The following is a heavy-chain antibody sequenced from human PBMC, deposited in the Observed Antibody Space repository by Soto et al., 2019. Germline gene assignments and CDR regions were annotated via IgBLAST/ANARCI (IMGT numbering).Heavy chain of an antibody. J-gene: IGHJ6*02. D-gene: IGHD6-6*01. CDR1: GFSISTSGMC. CDR3: ARILLSSDYYGMDV. Sequence: SGPTLVNPTQTLTLTCTFSGFSISTSGMCVSWIRQPPGKALEWLARIDWDDDKYYSTSLKTRLTISKDTSKNQVVLTMTNMDPVDTATYYCARILLSSDYYGMDVWGQGTTVTV. CDR2: IDWDDDK. V-gene: IGHV2-70*11.